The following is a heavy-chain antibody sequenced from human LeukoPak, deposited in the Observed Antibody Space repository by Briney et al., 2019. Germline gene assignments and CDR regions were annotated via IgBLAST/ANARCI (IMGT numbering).Heavy chain of an antibody. CDR1: GYTFTSYG. CDR3: ARVRPSYYYYSSGYYRPSDY. V-gene: IGHV1-18*01. CDR2: ISAYNGNT. J-gene: IGHJ4*02. D-gene: IGHD3-22*01. Sequence: GASVKVSCKASGYTFTSYGISWVRQAPGQGLEWMGWISAYNGNTNYAQKLQGRVTMTTDTSTSTAYMELRSLRSDDTAVYYCARVRPSYYYYSSGYYRPSDYWGQGTLVTVSS.